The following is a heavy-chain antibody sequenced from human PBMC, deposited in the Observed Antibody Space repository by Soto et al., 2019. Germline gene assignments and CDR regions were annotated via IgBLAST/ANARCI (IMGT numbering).Heavy chain of an antibody. J-gene: IGHJ6*02. CDR1: GFTFSSYG. CDR2: IWYDGSNK. CDR3: ARWGSYYGMDV. V-gene: IGHV3-33*01. D-gene: IGHD1-26*01. Sequence: GGSLRLSCAASGFTFSSYGMHWFRQAPGKGLEWVAVIWYDGSNKYYADSVKGRFTISRDNSKNTLYLQMNSLRAEDTAVYYCARWGSYYGMDVWGQGTTVTVSS.